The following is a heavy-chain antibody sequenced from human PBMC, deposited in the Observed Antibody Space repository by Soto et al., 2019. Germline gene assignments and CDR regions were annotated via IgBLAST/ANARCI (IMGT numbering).Heavy chain of an antibody. D-gene: IGHD3-3*01. CDR1: GFTFSSYS. CDR3: AKDSGVLRFLEWLLSHNWFDP. V-gene: IGHV3-21*01. Sequence: GGSLRLSCAASGFTFSSYSMNWVRQAPGKGLEWVSSISSSSSYIYYADSVKGRFTISRDNAKNSLYLQMNSLRAEDTAVYYCAKDSGVLRFLEWLLSHNWFDPWGQGTLVTVSS. J-gene: IGHJ5*02. CDR2: ISSSSSYI.